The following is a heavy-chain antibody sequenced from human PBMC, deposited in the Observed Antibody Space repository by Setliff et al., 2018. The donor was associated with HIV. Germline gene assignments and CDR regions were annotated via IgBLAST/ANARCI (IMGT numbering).Heavy chain of an antibody. CDR2: IYESGST. J-gene: IGHJ5*02. V-gene: IGHV4-39*01. Sequence: SETLSLTCTVSGGSISTSSYYWGWIRQPPGKGLEWIGSIYESGSTYYNPSLKSRVSISVDTSKNQFSLKLSSVTAADTAVYYCARRKGYCSGPSCLEFSWFDPWGQGTLVTVSS. CDR1: GGSISTSSYY. D-gene: IGHD2-2*01. CDR3: ARRKGYCSGPSCLEFSWFDP.